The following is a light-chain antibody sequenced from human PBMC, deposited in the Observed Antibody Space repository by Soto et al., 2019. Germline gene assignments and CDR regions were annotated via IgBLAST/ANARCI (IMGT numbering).Light chain of an antibody. Sequence: QSALTQPPSASGSPGQSVTISCTGTSSDVGGYNYVSWYQLHPGKAPKLMIYEVTKRPSGVPDRFSGSKSGNTASLTVSGLQAEDEADYYCFSYAGSKNLVFGTGTKVTVL. V-gene: IGLV2-8*01. CDR3: FSYAGSKNLV. CDR1: SSDVGGYNY. J-gene: IGLJ1*01. CDR2: EVT.